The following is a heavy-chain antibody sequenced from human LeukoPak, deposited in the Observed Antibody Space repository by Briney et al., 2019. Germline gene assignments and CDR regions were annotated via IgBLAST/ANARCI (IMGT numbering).Heavy chain of an antibody. V-gene: IGHV4-34*01. Sequence: SETLSLTCAVYGGSFSGYYWSWIRQPPGKGLEWIGEINHSGSTNYNPSLKSRVTISVDTSKNQFSLKLSSVTAADTAVYYCARPRYCSSTSCYVGAFDIWGQGTMVTVSS. CDR3: ARPRYCSSTSCYVGAFDI. D-gene: IGHD2-2*01. J-gene: IGHJ3*02. CDR1: GGSFSGYY. CDR2: INHSGST.